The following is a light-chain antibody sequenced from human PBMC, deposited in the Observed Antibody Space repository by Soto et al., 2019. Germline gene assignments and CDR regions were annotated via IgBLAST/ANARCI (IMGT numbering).Light chain of an antibody. V-gene: IGKV3-20*01. CDR3: QQYGSSGT. CDR1: QSVSSN. Sequence: EIVMTQSPATLSVSPGERATLSCRASQSVSSNLAWYQQKPGQAPRLLIYGVSSRATGIPDRFSGSGSGTDFTLTITRLEPEDFAVYYCQQYGSSGTFGQGTRLEI. J-gene: IGKJ5*01. CDR2: GVS.